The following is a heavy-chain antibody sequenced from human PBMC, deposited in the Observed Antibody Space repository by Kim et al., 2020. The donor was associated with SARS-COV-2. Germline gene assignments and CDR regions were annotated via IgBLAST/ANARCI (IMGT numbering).Heavy chain of an antibody. V-gene: IGHV3-30*18. CDR1: GFTFSTYG. CDR2: ISNDGSNK. Sequence: GWSLRLSCAASGFTFSTYGMHWVRQAPGKGLEWVAVISNDGSNKYYADSVKGRFTISRDNSKNTLYLQMNSLRAEDTAVYYCAKDQVGVSYILDYWGQGTLVTVSS. CDR3: AKDQVGVSYILDY. D-gene: IGHD1-26*01. J-gene: IGHJ4*02.